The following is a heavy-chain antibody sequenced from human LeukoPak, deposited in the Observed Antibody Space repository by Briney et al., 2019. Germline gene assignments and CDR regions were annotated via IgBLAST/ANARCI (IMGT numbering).Heavy chain of an antibody. CDR2: IYHSGST. D-gene: IGHD3-3*01. CDR3: ARNYDFWSGTYYYYYGMDV. Sequence: SETLSLTCAVSGGSISSSNWWSWVRQPPGKGLEWIGEIYHSGSTNYNPSLKSRVTISVDKSKNQFSLKLSSVTAADTAVYHCARNYDFWSGTYYYYYGMDVWGQGTTVTVSS. V-gene: IGHV4-4*02. CDR1: GGSISSSNW. J-gene: IGHJ6*02.